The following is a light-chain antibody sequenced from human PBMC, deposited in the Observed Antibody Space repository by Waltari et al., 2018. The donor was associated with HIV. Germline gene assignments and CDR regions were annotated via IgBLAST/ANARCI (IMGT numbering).Light chain of an antibody. CDR3: VVWDEVVNGWL. V-gene: IGLV1-44*01. Sequence: QAVLTQPPSASGTPGQRVTISCSGSNSNIATNTVHWSQQVSGTAPKPLVYVNDQRPSGVPDRFSGSKSGTSASLAISGLQSDDEADYYCVVWDEVVNGWLFGGGTRLTVL. CDR2: VND. CDR1: NSNIATNT. J-gene: IGLJ3*02.